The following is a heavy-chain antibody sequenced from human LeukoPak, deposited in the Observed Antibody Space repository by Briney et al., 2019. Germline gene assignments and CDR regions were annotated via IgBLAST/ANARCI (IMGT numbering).Heavy chain of an antibody. V-gene: IGHV5-51*01. Sequence: GESLKISCKGSGYSFPNYWIGWVRQMPGKGLEWMGIIYPGDSDTRYSPSFQGQVTISADKSISTAYLQWSSLKASDTAMYYCARTYYHDSSGTGMDVWGQGTTVTVSS. CDR3: ARTYYHDSSGTGMDV. CDR1: GYSFPNYW. D-gene: IGHD3-22*01. J-gene: IGHJ6*02. CDR2: IYPGDSDT.